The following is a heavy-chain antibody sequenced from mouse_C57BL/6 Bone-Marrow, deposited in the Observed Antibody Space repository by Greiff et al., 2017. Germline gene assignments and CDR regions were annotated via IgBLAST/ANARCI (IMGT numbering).Heavy chain of an antibody. D-gene: IGHD2-1*01. CDR1: GYTFTSYW. V-gene: IGHV1-69*01. CDR3: ARSSSTMVGAY. J-gene: IGHJ3*01. Sequence: QVQLQQPGAELVMPGASVKLSCKASGYTFTSYWMHWVKQRPGQGLEWIGEIDPSDSYTNYNQKFKGKSTLTVDKSSSTASMQLSSLTSEDSAVYYCARSSSTMVGAYWGQGTLVTVSA. CDR2: IDPSDSYT.